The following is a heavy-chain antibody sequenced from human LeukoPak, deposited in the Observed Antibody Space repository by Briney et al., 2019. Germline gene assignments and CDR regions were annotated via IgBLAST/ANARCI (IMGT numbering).Heavy chain of an antibody. J-gene: IGHJ4*02. CDR3: ARERGSLYYFDN. V-gene: IGHV4-61*02. CDR1: GGSISSGSYY. Sequence: SETLSLTCTVSGGSISSGSYYWSWIRQPAGKGLEWIGRIYTSGSTNYNPSLKSRVTISVDTSKNQFSLKLSSVTAADTAVYYCARERGSLYYFDNWGQGTLVTVSS. D-gene: IGHD6-13*01. CDR2: IYTSGST.